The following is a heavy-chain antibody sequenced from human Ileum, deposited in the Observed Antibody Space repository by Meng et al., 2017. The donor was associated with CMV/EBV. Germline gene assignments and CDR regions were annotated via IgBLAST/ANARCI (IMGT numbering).Heavy chain of an antibody. Sequence: EMQLVESVGGLFQPCGSLRLSCAASGFTLSNYWMQWVRQAPGKGLVWVASISFDGSSTNYADSVKGRFTMSRDNAKNTMYLQMNSVRVDDTAMYYCARTNNADYWGQGTLVTVSS. J-gene: IGHJ4*02. CDR2: ISFDGSST. D-gene: IGHD1-14*01. V-gene: IGHV3-74*01. CDR3: ARTNNADY. CDR1: GFTLSNYW.